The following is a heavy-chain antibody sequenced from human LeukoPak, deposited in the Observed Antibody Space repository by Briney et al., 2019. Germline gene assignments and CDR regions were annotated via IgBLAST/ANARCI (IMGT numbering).Heavy chain of an antibody. J-gene: IGHJ1*01. CDR3: ARDSYYDSSGYYSSEYFQH. CDR2: INPNSGGT. V-gene: IGHV1-2*02. CDR1: GYTFTGYY. D-gene: IGHD3-22*01. Sequence: ASVKVSCKASGYTFTGYYMHWVRQAPGQGLEWMGWINPNSGGTNYAQKFQGRVTMTRDTSISTAYMELSRLRSDDTAVYYCARDSYYDSSGYYSSEYFQHWGQGSLVTVSS.